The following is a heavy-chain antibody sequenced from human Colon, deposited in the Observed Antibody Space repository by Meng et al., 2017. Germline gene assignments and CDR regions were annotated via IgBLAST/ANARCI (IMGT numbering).Heavy chain of an antibody. CDR1: GGSISDYY. D-gene: IGHD3-9*01. CDR3: ARELLTGYYFDY. Sequence: QLQLQESGPGLVKPSETLSLTCTVSGGSISDYYWSWIRQSPGKGLEWIGYIFYSGSTNYNPSLKSRVTISVDTSKNQFSLRLTSVTAADTAVYFCARELLTGYYFDYWGQGTLVTVSS. J-gene: IGHJ4*02. CDR2: IFYSGST. V-gene: IGHV4-59*01.